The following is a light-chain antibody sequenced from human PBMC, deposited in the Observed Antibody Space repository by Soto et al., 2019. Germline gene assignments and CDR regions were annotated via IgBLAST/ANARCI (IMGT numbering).Light chain of an antibody. CDR3: QQYYSYPQT. V-gene: IGKV1-8*01. Sequence: AIRMTQSPSSFSASTGDRVTITCRASQGISSYLAWYQQKPGKAPKLLIYAASTLQSGVPSRCSGSGSGTDFTLTISCLQSEDFATYYCQQYYSYPQTFGQGTKVEIK. CDR1: QGISSY. J-gene: IGKJ1*01. CDR2: AAS.